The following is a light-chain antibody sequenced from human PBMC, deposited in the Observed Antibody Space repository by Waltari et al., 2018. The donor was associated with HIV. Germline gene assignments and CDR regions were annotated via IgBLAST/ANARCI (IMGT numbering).Light chain of an antibody. J-gene: IGLJ2*01. CDR2: DLT. CDR1: SHDVCGFNY. Sequence: QSALTQPRPVSGSPGQSVHIPCTGTSHDVCGFNYVSWYQPLPGQAPKLMIYDLTERPSGVPDRFSGSKSGNTASLTISGLQAEDEADYYCCSFAGSYTWLFGGGTKLTVL. V-gene: IGLV2-11*01. CDR3: CSFAGSYTWL.